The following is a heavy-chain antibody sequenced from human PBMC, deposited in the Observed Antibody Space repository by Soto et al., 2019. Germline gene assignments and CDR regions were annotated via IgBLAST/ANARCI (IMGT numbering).Heavy chain of an antibody. D-gene: IGHD3-16*01. J-gene: IGHJ6*02. CDR3: ARGGYYDNSWGKLSHYGLDV. Sequence: QVQLAQSANEVKKPGASVRVSCKAAGYTFIRYGIAWVRQAPGQGLEWMGWISPYNDYTVYAQKFQGRVSMTADTTTRTGYMNLRCLKSDDTAVYYCARGGYYDNSWGKLSHYGLDVWGQGTSVSVSS. CDR2: ISPYNDYT. V-gene: IGHV1-18*01. CDR1: GYTFIRYG.